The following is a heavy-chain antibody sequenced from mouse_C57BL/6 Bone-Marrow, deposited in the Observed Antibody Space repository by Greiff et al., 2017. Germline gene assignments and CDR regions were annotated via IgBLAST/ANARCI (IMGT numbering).Heavy chain of an antibody. Sequence: QVPLQQSGAELMKPGASVKLSCKATGYTFTGYWIELVKHSPGHGLELIWEVLPGSGSTNYNEKFKGKATFTADTSSNTDDMQLSSMATEESAIYYCARDYGSSFYWYFDVWGTGTTVTVSS. CDR3: ARDYGSSFYWYFDV. V-gene: IGHV1-9*01. CDR1: GYTFTGYW. CDR2: VLPGSGST. J-gene: IGHJ1*03. D-gene: IGHD1-1*01.